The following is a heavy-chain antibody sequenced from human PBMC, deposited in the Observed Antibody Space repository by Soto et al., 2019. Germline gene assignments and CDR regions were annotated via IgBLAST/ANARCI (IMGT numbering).Heavy chain of an antibody. CDR3: ARLLTEGATYREDAFDM. D-gene: IGHD1-26*01. Sequence: QLQRVQSGGEVKTPGASVKVSCTTSGYTFTSHGISWVRQAPGQGLEWMGWISTYNGKTDYAQKFQGRVTMTADTRTSTVYMEVGSLRPEDTAVYYCARLLTEGATYREDAFDMWGQGTKVTVSS. J-gene: IGHJ3*02. CDR2: ISTYNGKT. CDR1: GYTFTSHG. V-gene: IGHV1-18*01.